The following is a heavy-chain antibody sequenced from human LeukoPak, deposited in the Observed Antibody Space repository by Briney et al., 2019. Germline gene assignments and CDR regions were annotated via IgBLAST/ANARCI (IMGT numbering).Heavy chain of an antibody. V-gene: IGHV3-30*18. Sequence: PGGSLRLSCAASGFTFSSYGMHWVRQAPGKGLEWVAVISYDGSYKYSADSVKGRFTISRDNSKNTLYLRMNSLRAEDTAVYYRAKEKTYSSSWSYHYYGMDVWGKGTTVTVSS. CDR2: ISYDGSYK. D-gene: IGHD6-13*01. J-gene: IGHJ6*04. CDR1: GFTFSSYG. CDR3: AKEKTYSSSWSYHYYGMDV.